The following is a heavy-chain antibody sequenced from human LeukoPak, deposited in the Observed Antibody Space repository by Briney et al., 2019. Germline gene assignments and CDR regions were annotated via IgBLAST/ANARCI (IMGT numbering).Heavy chain of an antibody. CDR3: ARVDYDFWSGSYGMDV. D-gene: IGHD3-3*01. CDR1: GFTFSNFA. CDR2: ISSSSSTI. Sequence: PGGSLRLSCAASGFTFSNFALSWVRQAPGKGLEWVSYISSSSSTIYYADSVKGRFTISRDNAKNSLYLQMNSLRAEDTAVYYCARVDYDFWSGSYGMDVWGQGTTVTVSS. J-gene: IGHJ6*02. V-gene: IGHV3-48*01.